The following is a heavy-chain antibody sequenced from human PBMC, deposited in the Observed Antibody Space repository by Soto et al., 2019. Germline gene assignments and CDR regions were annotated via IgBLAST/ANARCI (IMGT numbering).Heavy chain of an antibody. D-gene: IGHD2-2*01. CDR1: GGTFSSYA. CDR3: ARALVPAANLPDNWFDP. Sequence: ASVKVSCKASGGTFSSYAISWVRQAPGQGLEWMGGIIPIFGTANYAQKFQGRATITADESTSTAYMELSSLRSEDTAVYYCARALVPAANLPDNWFDPWGQGTLVTVSS. CDR2: IIPIFGTA. V-gene: IGHV1-69*13. J-gene: IGHJ5*02.